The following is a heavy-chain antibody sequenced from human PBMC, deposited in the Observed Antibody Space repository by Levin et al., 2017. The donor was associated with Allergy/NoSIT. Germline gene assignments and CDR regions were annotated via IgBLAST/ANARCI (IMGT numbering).Heavy chain of an antibody. CDR1: GGSISSGGYY. J-gene: IGHJ6*03. V-gene: IGHV4-31*03. Sequence: PSETLSLTCTVSGGSISSGGYYWSWIRQHPGKGLEWIGYIYYSGSTYYNPSLKSRVTISVDTSKNQFSLKLSSVTAADTAVYYCARGSWYGDYVGCMDVWGKGTTVTVSS. CDR2: IYYSGST. D-gene: IGHD4-17*01. CDR3: ARGSWYGDYVGCMDV.